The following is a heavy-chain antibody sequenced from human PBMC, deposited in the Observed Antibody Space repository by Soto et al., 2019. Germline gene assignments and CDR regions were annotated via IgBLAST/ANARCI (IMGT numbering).Heavy chain of an antibody. CDR1: GFTFSRNA. V-gene: IGHV3-30-3*01. CDR2: TSYDGSNK. J-gene: IGHJ4*02. CDR3: ARDVYSGSYYEVDY. D-gene: IGHD1-26*01. Sequence: GGSLRLSCAASGFTFSRNAMHWVRQAPGKGLEWVAVTSYDGSNKYYGDSVRGRFTISRDNSKNTVYLQMNSLRPEDTAVYYCARDVYSGSYYEVDYWGQGTLVTVSS.